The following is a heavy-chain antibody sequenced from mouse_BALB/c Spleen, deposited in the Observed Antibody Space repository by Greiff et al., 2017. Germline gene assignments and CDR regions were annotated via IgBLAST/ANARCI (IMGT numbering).Heavy chain of an antibody. V-gene: IGHV6-6*02. D-gene: IGHD1-2*01. CDR1: GFTFSNYW. CDR2: IRLKSNNYAT. Sequence: DVKLVESGGGLVQPGGSMKLSCVASGFTFSNYWMNWVRQSPEKGLEWVAEIRLKSNNYATHYAESVKGRFTISRDDSKSSVYLQMNNLRAEDTGIYYCTRRFRYYGYVWFAYWGQGTLVTVSA. CDR3: TRRFRYYGYVWFAY. J-gene: IGHJ3*01.